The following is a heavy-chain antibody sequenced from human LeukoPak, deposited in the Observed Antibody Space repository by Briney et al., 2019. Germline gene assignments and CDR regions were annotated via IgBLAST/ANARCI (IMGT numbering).Heavy chain of an antibody. CDR2: IIPIFGTA. Sequence: SVKVSCKASGYTFTSYYMHWVRQAPGQGLEWMGGIIPIFGTANYAQRFQGRVTITADKSTSTAYMELSSLRSEDTAVYYCARDQRVPGSGIDYWGQGTLVTVSS. CDR1: GYTFTSYY. CDR3: ARDQRVPGSGIDY. D-gene: IGHD3-10*01. V-gene: IGHV1-69*06. J-gene: IGHJ4*02.